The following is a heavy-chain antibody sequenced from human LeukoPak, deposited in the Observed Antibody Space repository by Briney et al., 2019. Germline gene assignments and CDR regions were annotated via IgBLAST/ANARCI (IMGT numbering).Heavy chain of an antibody. D-gene: IGHD4-17*01. CDR1: GFTFSSYA. J-gene: IGHJ4*02. CDR3: ARDGDKGGYYFDY. CDR2: ISYDGSNK. V-gene: IGHV3-30-3*01. Sequence: GRSLRLSCAASGFTFSSYAMHWVRQAPGKGLEWVAVISYDGSNKYYADSVKGRFTISRDNSKNTLYLQMNSLRAEDTAVYYCARDGDKGGYYFDYWGQGTLVTVSS.